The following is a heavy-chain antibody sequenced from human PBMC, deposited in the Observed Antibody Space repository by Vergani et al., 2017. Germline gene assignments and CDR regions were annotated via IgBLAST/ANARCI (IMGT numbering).Heavy chain of an antibody. CDR2: IYSGGST. CDR1: GFTVSSNY. V-gene: IGHV3-53*02. CDR3: AKGTTTLGYCSGGSCYPGFDY. Sequence: EVQLVETGGGLIQPGGSLRLSCAASGFTVSSNYMSWVRQAPGKGLEWVSVIYSGGSTYYADSVKGRFTISRDNSKNTLYLQMNSLRAEDTAVYYCAKGTTTLGYCSGGSCYPGFDYWGQGTLVTVSS. D-gene: IGHD2-15*01. J-gene: IGHJ4*02.